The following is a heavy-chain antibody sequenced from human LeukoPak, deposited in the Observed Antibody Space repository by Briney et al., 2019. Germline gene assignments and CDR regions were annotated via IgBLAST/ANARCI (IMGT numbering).Heavy chain of an antibody. Sequence: PGRSLRLSCAASGFTFSSYGMHWVRQAPGKGLEWVAVISYDGSNKYYADSVKGRFTISRDNSKNTLYLQMNSLRAEDTAVYYCARGRAGRGYSYVIYYYYYMDVWGKGTTVTVSS. CDR1: GFTFSSYG. D-gene: IGHD5-18*01. CDR3: ARGRAGRGYSYVIYYYYYMDV. V-gene: IGHV3-30*03. CDR2: ISYDGSNK. J-gene: IGHJ6*03.